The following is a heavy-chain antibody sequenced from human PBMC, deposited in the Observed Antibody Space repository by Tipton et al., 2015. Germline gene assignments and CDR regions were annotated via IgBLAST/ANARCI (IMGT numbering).Heavy chain of an antibody. CDR2: ISSSGSTI. D-gene: IGHD2-15*01. V-gene: IGHV3-48*03. J-gene: IGHJ4*02. Sequence: SLRLSCAASGFTFRSYEMNWVRQAPGKGLEWVSYISSSGSTIYYADSVKGRFTISRDSAKNSLYLQMSSLRAEDTAVYCCARDGGDIALDYWGQGTLVTVSS. CDR3: ARDGGDIALDY. CDR1: GFTFRSYE.